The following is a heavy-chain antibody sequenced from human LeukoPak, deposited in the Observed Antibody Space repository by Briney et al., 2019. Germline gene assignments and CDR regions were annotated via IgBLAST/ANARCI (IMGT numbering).Heavy chain of an antibody. CDR3: GRTFEGYPLGWWFDR. CDR2: INTDGSST. CDR1: GFTFSTHW. V-gene: IGHV3-74*03. D-gene: IGHD5-12*01. Sequence: GGSLRLSCAASGFTFSTHWMHWVRQAPGKGLVWVSRINTDGSSTMYADSVKGRFTISRDNAKNTLYLQMNSLGAEVTAVYYCGRTFEGYPLGWWFDRWGQGTQVTVSS. J-gene: IGHJ5*02.